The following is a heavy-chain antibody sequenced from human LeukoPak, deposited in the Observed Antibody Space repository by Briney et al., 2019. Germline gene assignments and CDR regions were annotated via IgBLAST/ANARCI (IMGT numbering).Heavy chain of an antibody. CDR2: IYYSGTT. CDR3: ARSTSGYYSKHYYFYMDV. D-gene: IGHD3-22*01. V-gene: IGHV4-59*01. CDR1: GASISSYF. Sequence: PSETLSLTCSVSGASISSYFWSWIRQPPGKGLEWIGYIYYSGTTNYNPPLKSRIAISLDTSKKQFSLRMRSVTAADTAVYYCARSTSGYYSKHYYFYMDVWGKGTTVTVSS. J-gene: IGHJ6*03.